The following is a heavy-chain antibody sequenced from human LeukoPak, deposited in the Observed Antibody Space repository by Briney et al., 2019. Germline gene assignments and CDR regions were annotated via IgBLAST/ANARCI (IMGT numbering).Heavy chain of an antibody. Sequence: SSETLSLTCAVYGGSFSGYYWTWIRQTPEKGLEWIGEMNPSGSTSYNPSLKIRVTISVDPSKNQFSLKLSSVTAADTAVYYCARGRQDVTMIVVVMTAVSYYLDVWGKGTTVTVS. V-gene: IGHV4-34*01. CDR3: ARGRQDVTMIVVVMTAVSYYLDV. CDR1: GGSFSGYY. J-gene: IGHJ6*03. CDR2: MNPSGST. D-gene: IGHD3-22*01.